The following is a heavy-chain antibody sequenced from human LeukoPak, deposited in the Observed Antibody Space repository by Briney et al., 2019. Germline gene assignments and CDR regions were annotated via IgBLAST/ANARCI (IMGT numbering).Heavy chain of an antibody. CDR1: GFTVSNNY. CDR2: IKQDGSEK. V-gene: IGHV3-7*01. Sequence: PGGSLKLSCAASGFTVSNNYMSWVRQAPGKGLEWVANIKQDGSEKYYVDSVKGRFTISRDNAKNSLYLQMNSLRAEDTAVYYCARDRARDYGDHWGQGTLVTVSS. J-gene: IGHJ4*02. CDR3: ARDRARDYGDH.